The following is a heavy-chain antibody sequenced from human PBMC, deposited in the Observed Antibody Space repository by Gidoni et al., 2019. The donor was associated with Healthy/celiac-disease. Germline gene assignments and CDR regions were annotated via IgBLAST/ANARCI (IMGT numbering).Heavy chain of an antibody. CDR2: IIPILGIA. J-gene: IGHJ4*02. Sequence: QVQLVQSGAEVKKPGSSVQVSCTASGGTFSSYAISWVRQAPGQGLEWMGRIIPILGIANHAQKFQGRVTITADKSTSTAYMELSSLRSEDTAVYYCARVAVNGDYEDYWGQGTLVTVSS. D-gene: IGHD4-17*01. CDR3: ARVAVNGDYEDY. CDR1: GGTFSSYA. V-gene: IGHV1-69*04.